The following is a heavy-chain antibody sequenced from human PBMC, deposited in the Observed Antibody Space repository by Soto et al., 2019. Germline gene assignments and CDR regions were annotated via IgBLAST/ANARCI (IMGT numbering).Heavy chain of an antibody. Sequence: EVQLVESGGGLVQPGGSLRLSCAASGFTFSTDWMHWIRQVTGKGLEWVSRINSDASHTYHADSVKGRFTISRDNAQNTLHVEMISLRAEDTSVYYCVRDGHCITTSCYLNWFGPWCQGNLVTVSS. CDR2: INSDASHT. J-gene: IGHJ5*02. CDR1: GFTFSTDW. D-gene: IGHD2-2*01. V-gene: IGHV3-74*01. CDR3: VRDGHCITTSCYLNWFGP.